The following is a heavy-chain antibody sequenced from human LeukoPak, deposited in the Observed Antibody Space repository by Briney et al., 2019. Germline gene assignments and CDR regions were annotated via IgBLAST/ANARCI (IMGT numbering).Heavy chain of an antibody. V-gene: IGHV4-59*01. J-gene: IGHJ5*02. D-gene: IGHD5-12*01. CDR3: ARASYSGYDVGWFDP. CDR2: IYYSGST. CDR1: GGSISSYY. Sequence: SETLSLTCTVSGGSISSYYWSWIRQPPGEGLEWIGYIYYSGSTNYNPSLKSRVTISVDTSKNQFSLKLSSVTAADTAVYYCARASYSGYDVGWFDPWGQGTLVTVSS.